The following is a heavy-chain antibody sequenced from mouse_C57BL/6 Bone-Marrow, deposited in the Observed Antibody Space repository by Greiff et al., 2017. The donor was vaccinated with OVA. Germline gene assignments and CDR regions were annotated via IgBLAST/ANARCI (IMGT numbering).Heavy chain of an antibody. CDR1: GFNIKDYY. Sequence: EVQLQESGAELVKPGASVKLSCTASGFNIKDYYMHWVKQRTEQGLEWIGRIDPEDGGTKYAPKFQGKATITADTSSNTAYRQLSSLTSEDTAVYYCASAVVAPYWYFDVWGTGTTVTVSS. V-gene: IGHV14-2*01. J-gene: IGHJ1*03. D-gene: IGHD1-1*01. CDR3: ASAVVAPYWYFDV. CDR2: IDPEDGGT.